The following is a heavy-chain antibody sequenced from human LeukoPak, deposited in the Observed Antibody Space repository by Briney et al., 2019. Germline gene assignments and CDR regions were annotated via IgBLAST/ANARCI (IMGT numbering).Heavy chain of an antibody. Sequence: ASVKVSCKASGGTFSSYAISWVRQAPGQGLEWMGRIIPILGIANYAQKFQGRVTITADKSTSTAYMELSSLRSEDTAVYYCARAASYGGYDYWGQGTLVTVSS. J-gene: IGHJ4*02. V-gene: IGHV1-69*04. CDR1: GGTFSSYA. CDR2: IIPILGIA. CDR3: ARAASYGGYDY. D-gene: IGHD4-23*01.